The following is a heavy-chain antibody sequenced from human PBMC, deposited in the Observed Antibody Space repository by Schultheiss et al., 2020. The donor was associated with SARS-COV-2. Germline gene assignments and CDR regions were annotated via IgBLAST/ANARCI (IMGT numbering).Heavy chain of an antibody. D-gene: IGHD2-8*01. CDR3: ATRRLSD. J-gene: IGHJ3*01. CDR1: GFTFKNAW. V-gene: IGHV3-15*01. Sequence: GGSLRPSCATSGFTFKNAWMSWVRQAPGKGLEWVGRIKSKTDGGTIDYAAPVKGRFTISRDDSKNTLYLQMNSLKTEDTAVYYCATRRLSDWGQGTMVTVSS. CDR2: IKSKTDGGTI.